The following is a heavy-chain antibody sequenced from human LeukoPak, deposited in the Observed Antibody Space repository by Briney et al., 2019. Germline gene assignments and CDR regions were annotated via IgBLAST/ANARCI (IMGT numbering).Heavy chain of an antibody. D-gene: IGHD6-13*01. Sequence: GGSLRLSCAASGFTFSSYAMSWVRQAPGKGLEWVSAITGSGGSTYYADSVKGRFTISRDNSKNTLYLRMNSLRADDTAVYYCAKDRRASSSWYEGGDYWGQGTLVTVSS. CDR3: AKDRRASSSWYEGGDY. CDR2: ITGSGGST. J-gene: IGHJ4*02. CDR1: GFTFSSYA. V-gene: IGHV3-23*01.